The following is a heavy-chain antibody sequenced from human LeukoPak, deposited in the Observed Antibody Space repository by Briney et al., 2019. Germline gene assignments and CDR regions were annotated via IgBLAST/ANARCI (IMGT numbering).Heavy chain of an antibody. D-gene: IGHD2-15*01. Sequence: ASVKVSCKASGYTFTSYGISWVRQAPGQGLEWMGWISAYNGNTNYAQKLQGRVTMTTDTSTSTAYMELRSLRSDDTAVYYCARDHPRDVVVVAPYYFDYWGRGTLVTVSS. V-gene: IGHV1-18*01. CDR2: ISAYNGNT. J-gene: IGHJ4*02. CDR1: GYTFTSYG. CDR3: ARDHPRDVVVVAPYYFDY.